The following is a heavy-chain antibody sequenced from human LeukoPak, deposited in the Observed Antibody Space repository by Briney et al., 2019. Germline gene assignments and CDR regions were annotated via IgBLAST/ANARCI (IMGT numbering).Heavy chain of an antibody. CDR1: GGSINSHY. CDR3: WRDGDSGGWFDS. Sequence: SETLSLTCAVSGGSINSHYLSWIRQPPGKGLECIGNIYYSGSTKYNASLNSRATISLDTSNNQFFHQLTSITAADATVDYCWRDGDSGGWFDSWCQGDLVTVSS. V-gene: IGHV4-59*11. J-gene: IGHJ5*01. CDR2: IYYSGST. D-gene: IGHD6-25*01.